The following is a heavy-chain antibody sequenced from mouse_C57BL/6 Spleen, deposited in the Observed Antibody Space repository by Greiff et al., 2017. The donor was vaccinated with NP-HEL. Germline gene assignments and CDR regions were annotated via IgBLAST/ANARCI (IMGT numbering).Heavy chain of an antibody. Sequence: VQLKQSGPELVKPGASVKIPCKASGYTFTDYNMDWVKQSHGKSLEWIGDINPNNGGTIYNQKFKGKATLTVDKSSSTAYMELRSLTSEDTAVYYCARFDYGWFAYWGQGTLVTVSA. V-gene: IGHV1-18*01. CDR3: ARFDYGWFAY. D-gene: IGHD2-4*01. CDR1: GYTFTDYN. J-gene: IGHJ3*01. CDR2: INPNNGGT.